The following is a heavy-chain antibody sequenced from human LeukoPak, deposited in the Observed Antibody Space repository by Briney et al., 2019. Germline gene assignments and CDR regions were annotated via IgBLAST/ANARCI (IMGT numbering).Heavy chain of an antibody. CDR3: AREKTYYYDSSGSLFDP. D-gene: IGHD3-22*01. J-gene: IGHJ5*02. CDR1: GGSISSYY. CDR2: IYYSGST. Sequence: PSETLSLTCTVSGGSISSYYWSWIRQPPGKGLEWIGYIYYSGSTNYNPSLKSRVTISVDTSKNQFSLKLSSVTAADTAVYYCAREKTYYYDSSGSLFDPWGQGTLVTVSS. V-gene: IGHV4-59*12.